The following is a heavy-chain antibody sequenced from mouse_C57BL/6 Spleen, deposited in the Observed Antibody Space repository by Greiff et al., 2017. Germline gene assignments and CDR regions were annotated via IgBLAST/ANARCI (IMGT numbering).Heavy chain of an antibody. CDR2: IDPEDGET. CDR1: GFNIKDYY. Sequence: VQLQQSGAELVKPGASVKLSCTASGFNIKDYYMHWVKQRTEQGLEWIGRIDPEDGETKYAPKFQGKATITADTSSNTANLQLSSLTSEDTAVYYCARDGYDKGYCFDYWGQGTTLTVSS. J-gene: IGHJ2*01. CDR3: ARDGYDKGYCFDY. V-gene: IGHV14-2*01. D-gene: IGHD2-2*01.